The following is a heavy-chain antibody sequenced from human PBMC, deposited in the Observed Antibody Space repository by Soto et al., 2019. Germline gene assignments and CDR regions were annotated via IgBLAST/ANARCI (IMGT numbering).Heavy chain of an antibody. D-gene: IGHD4-17*01. Sequence: SETLSLTCAVYGGSFSGYYWSWIRQPPGKGLEWIGEINHSGSTNYNPSLKSRVTISVDTSKNQFSLKLSSVTAADTALYYCASRGEYGDYEYYFDYWGQGTLVTVSS. V-gene: IGHV4-34*01. CDR1: GGSFSGYY. J-gene: IGHJ4*02. CDR2: INHSGST. CDR3: ASRGEYGDYEYYFDY.